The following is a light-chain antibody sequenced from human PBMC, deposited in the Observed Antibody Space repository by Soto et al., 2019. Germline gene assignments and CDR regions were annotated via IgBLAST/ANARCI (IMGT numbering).Light chain of an antibody. V-gene: IGKV3-20*01. CDR2: GAS. CDR3: QQYGGSPT. J-gene: IGKJ1*01. Sequence: EIMLTQSPVTLSLSPGEGATLSCRASQSVAGSYLAWYQQKPGRTPRLLIYGASSRATGIPDRFSGSGSGTDFTLTISRLEPEDFAVYYCQQYGGSPTFGQGTKVDIK. CDR1: QSVAGSY.